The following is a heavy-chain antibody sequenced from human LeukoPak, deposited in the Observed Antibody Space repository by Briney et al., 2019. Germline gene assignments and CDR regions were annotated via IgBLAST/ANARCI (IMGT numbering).Heavy chain of an antibody. CDR2: IYYSGST. CDR3: ARDRNDILTGYYHFDY. J-gene: IGHJ4*02. D-gene: IGHD3-9*01. Sequence: SETLSLTCTVSGGSIGSSNYYWGWIRQPPGKGLEWIGSIYYSGSTYYNPSLKSRVTISLDTSKNQFSLKLSSVTAADTAVYYCARDRNDILTGYYHFDYWGQGTLVTVSS. CDR1: GGSIGSSNYY. V-gene: IGHV4-39*02.